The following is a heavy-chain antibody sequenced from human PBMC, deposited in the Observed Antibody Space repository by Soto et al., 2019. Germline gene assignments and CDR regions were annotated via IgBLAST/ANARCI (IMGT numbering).Heavy chain of an antibody. Sequence: EVQLVESGGGLVKPGGSLRLSCAASGFTFSSYSMNWVRQAPGKGLEWVSSISSSSSYIYYADSVKGRFTISRDNAKNSQHLQMHSLSAEDTARVYGASDQYGCTNGVCSGWVFHCWGQGSLVTVCS. V-gene: IGHV3-21*01. CDR3: ASDQYGCTNGVCSGWVFHC. J-gene: IGHJ4*02. D-gene: IGHD2-8*01. CDR2: ISSSSSYI. CDR1: GFTFSSYS.